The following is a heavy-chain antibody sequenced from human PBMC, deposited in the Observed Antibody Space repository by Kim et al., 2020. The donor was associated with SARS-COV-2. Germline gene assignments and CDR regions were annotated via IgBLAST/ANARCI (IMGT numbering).Heavy chain of an antibody. CDR1: GYTLTELS. D-gene: IGHD6-13*01. CDR2: FDPEDGET. J-gene: IGHJ4*02. Sequence: ASVKVSCKVSGYTLTELSMHWVRQAPGKGLEWMGGFDPEDGETIYAQKFQGRVTMTEDTSTDTAYMELSSLRSEDTAVYYCATDHAGQGGFDYWGQGTLVTVSS. V-gene: IGHV1-24*01. CDR3: ATDHAGQGGFDY.